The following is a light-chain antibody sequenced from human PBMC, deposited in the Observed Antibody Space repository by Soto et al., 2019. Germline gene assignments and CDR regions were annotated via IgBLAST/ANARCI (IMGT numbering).Light chain of an antibody. Sequence: EIVLTQSPGTLSLSPGERATLSCRASQSISSSYLAWYRQKPGQAPRLLIYGASNRATGIPDRLSGSGSGTDFTRTISRLEPEDFAVYYCQQYGSSPYTFGQGTKLEIK. CDR3: QQYGSSPYT. CDR2: GAS. CDR1: QSISSSY. J-gene: IGKJ2*01. V-gene: IGKV3-20*01.